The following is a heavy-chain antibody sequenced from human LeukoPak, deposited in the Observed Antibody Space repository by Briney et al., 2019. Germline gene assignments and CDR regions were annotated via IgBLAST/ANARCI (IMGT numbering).Heavy chain of an antibody. D-gene: IGHD3-3*01. CDR3: AGRSGYMYYFDY. J-gene: IGHJ4*02. CDR1: GGSISSYY. Sequence: PSETLSLTCTVSGGSISSYYWSWIRQPPGKGLEWIGYIYYSGSTNYNPSLKRRVTISVDTSKNQFSLKLSSVTAADTAVYYCAGRSGYMYYFDYWGQGTRVTVSS. V-gene: IGHV4-59*01. CDR2: IYYSGST.